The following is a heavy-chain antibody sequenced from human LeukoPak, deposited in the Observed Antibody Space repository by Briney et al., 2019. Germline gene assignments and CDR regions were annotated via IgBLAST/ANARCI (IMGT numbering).Heavy chain of an antibody. J-gene: IGHJ6*03. D-gene: IGHD3-3*01. V-gene: IGHV3-48*04. Sequence: GGSLRLSCAASGFTFSSYTMNWVRQPPGKGLEWVSYISSSGSTIYYADSVKGRFTISRNNAKNSLYLQMNSLRAEDTAVYYCASHQYYDFWSGYYTPPGYYYMDVWGKGTTVTVSS. CDR3: ASHQYYDFWSGYYTPPGYYYMDV. CDR1: GFTFSSYT. CDR2: ISSSGSTI.